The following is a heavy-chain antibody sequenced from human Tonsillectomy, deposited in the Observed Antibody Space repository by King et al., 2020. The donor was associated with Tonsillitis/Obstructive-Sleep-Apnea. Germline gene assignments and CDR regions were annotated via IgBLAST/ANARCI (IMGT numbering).Heavy chain of an antibody. CDR3: ARDYTSSPYYYYYMDV. V-gene: IGHV4-34*01. D-gene: IGHD6-6*01. J-gene: IGHJ6*03. CDR1: GGSFSGYY. CDR2: INHSGST. Sequence: VQLQQWGAGLLKPSGTLSLTCAVYGGSFSGYYWSWIRQPPGKGLEWIGEINHSGSTNYNPSLKSRVTISVDTSKNQFSLYLSSVTAADTAVYYCARDYTSSPYYYYYMDVWGKGTTVTVSS.